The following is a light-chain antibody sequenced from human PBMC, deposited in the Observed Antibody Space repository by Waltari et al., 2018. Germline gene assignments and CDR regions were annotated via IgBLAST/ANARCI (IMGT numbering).Light chain of an antibody. V-gene: IGKV3-15*01. Sequence: ETVMTQSPATLSVSPGARATLSCRASQSVSSKLAWYQQKPGQAPRLLIYGASTRATGIPARFSGSGSGTEFTLTISSLQSEDFAVYYCQQYNNWPPWTFGQGTKVEIK. CDR2: GAS. J-gene: IGKJ1*01. CDR3: QQYNNWPPWT. CDR1: QSVSSK.